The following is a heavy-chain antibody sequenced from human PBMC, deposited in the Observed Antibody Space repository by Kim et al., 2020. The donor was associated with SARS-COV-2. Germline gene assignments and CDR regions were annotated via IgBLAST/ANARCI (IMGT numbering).Heavy chain of an antibody. Sequence: SETLSLTRTVSGGAISSHYWSWIRQPPGKGLEWIGDIYNSGNTKYNPFLKSRVTISVDMSTNEFSLKVKSVTAADTAIYYCASAASYGLGWFDPWGQGT. CDR3: ASAASYGLGWFDP. J-gene: IGHJ5*02. V-gene: IGHV4-59*11. CDR1: GGAISSHY. D-gene: IGHD3-10*01. CDR2: IYNSGNT.